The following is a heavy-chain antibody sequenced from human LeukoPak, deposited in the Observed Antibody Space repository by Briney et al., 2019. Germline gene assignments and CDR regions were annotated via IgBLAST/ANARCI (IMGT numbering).Heavy chain of an antibody. Sequence: SETLSLTCAVSGGSLSGYFWGWIRQPPGKGLEWIGEINHNGRTNYNASLKSRVTISADTSKNLLSLKLSSMTAADTAVYYCARVRAEVRGVINDLDYWGQGTLVTVSS. V-gene: IGHV4-34*01. J-gene: IGHJ4*02. CDR1: GGSLSGYF. CDR2: INHNGRT. D-gene: IGHD3-10*01. CDR3: ARVRAEVRGVINDLDY.